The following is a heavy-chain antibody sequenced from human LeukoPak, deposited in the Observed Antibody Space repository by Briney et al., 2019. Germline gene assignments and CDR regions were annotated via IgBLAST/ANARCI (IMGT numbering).Heavy chain of an antibody. Sequence: ASVKVSCKASGYTFASYYLHLVRQAAGQGLEWMGVINPSGGDTTYAQKFQGRVTMSRDTSTNTVYMDLSSLRSEDSALYYCARDREVGATQRCFDYWGQGTLVTVSS. V-gene: IGHV1-46*01. CDR3: ARDREVGATQRCFDY. CDR2: INPSGGDT. J-gene: IGHJ4*02. D-gene: IGHD1-26*01. CDR1: GYTFASYY.